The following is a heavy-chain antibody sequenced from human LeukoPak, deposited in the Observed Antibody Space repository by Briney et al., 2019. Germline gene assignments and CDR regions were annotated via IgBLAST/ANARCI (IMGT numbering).Heavy chain of an antibody. D-gene: IGHD6-13*01. J-gene: IGHJ4*02. CDR3: ARGISSSWFQSLDY. Sequence: SETLSLTCAVYGGSFSGYYWSWIRQPPGKGLEWIGEINHSGSTNYNPSLKSRVTISVDTSKNQFSLKLSSVTAADTAVYYCARGISSSWFQSLDYWGQGTLVSVSS. V-gene: IGHV4-34*01. CDR2: INHSGST. CDR1: GGSFSGYY.